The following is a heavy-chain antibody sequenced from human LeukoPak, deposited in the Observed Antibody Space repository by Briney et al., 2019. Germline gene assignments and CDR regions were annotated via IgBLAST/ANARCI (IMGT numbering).Heavy chain of an antibody. V-gene: IGHV3-48*01. Sequence: PGGSLRLSCAASGFTFSSYSMNWVRQAPGKGLEWVSYISSSSSTIYYADSVKGRFTISRDNAKNSLYLQMNSLRAEDTAVYYCARDYGGSEGVIFDYWGRGPWSPSPQ. D-gene: IGHD4-23*01. CDR2: ISSSSSTI. CDR1: GFTFSSYS. J-gene: IGHJ4*02. CDR3: ARDYGGSEGVIFDY.